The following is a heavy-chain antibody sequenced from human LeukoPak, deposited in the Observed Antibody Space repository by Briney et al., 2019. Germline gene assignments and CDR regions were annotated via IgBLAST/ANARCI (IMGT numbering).Heavy chain of an antibody. V-gene: IGHV3-23*01. Sequence: GGSLRLSCAASGFTFSNYGMTWVRQAPGKGLEWVSGLGSGGGTFYADSVKGRFTISRDTPKNTLYLQMDSLRAEDTAVYYCAKAGPYYFDYWGQGTLVTVSS. CDR3: AKAGPYYFDY. J-gene: IGHJ4*02. CDR1: GFTFSNYG. CDR2: LGSGGGT.